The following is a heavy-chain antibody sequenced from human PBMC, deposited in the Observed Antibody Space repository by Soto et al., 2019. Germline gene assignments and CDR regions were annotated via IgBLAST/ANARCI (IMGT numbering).Heavy chain of an antibody. V-gene: IGHV3-9*01. J-gene: IGHJ3*02. CDR1: GFTFDDYA. CDR3: AKDSGRGDYIWGDYREYPRDCFHI. D-gene: IGHD3-16*02. CDR2: ISWHSGSI. Sequence: EVQLVESGGGLVQPGRSLRLSCAASGFTFDDYAMHWVRQAPGKGLEWVSGISWHSGSIGYADSVKGRFTISRDNAKNSLYLQMNSLRGEDTALYYCAKDSGRGDYIWGDYREYPRDCFHIWGQGTMVTVSS.